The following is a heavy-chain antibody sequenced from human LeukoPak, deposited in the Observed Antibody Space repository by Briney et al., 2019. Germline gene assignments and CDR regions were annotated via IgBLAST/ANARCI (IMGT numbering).Heavy chain of an antibody. J-gene: IGHJ4*02. CDR3: ARRGVASAKWYYFDY. Sequence: SETLSLTCAVYGGSFSGYYWSWIRQPPGKGLEWIGYIYNSGSTNYYPSLKSRVTISVDTSKNQFSLKLSSVTAADTAVYYCARRGVASAKWYYFDYWGQGSLVTVSS. D-gene: IGHD2-15*01. CDR1: GGSFSGYY. V-gene: IGHV4-59*01. CDR2: IYNSGST.